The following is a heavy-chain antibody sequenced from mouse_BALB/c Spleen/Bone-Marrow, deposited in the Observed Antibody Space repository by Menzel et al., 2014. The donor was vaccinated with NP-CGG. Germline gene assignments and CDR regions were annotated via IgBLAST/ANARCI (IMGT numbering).Heavy chain of an antibody. V-gene: IGHV1-74*01. D-gene: IGHD1-2*01. CDR1: GYSISSYW. CDR3: APHYYGYAWFAY. J-gene: IGHJ3*01. Sequence: VQLQESGPQLVRPGASVKISCKASGYSISSYWMHWVKQRPGQGLEWIGMIDPSDSETRLNQKFKDKATLTVDKSSSTAYMQLNSPTSEDSAVYYRAPHYYGYAWFAYWGQGTLVTVSA. CDR2: IDPSDSET.